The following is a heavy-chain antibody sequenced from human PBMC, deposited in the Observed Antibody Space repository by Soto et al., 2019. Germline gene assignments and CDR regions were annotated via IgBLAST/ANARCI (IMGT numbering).Heavy chain of an antibody. Sequence: EVPLVESGEGLVQPGGSLRLSCAGSGFTFSNYEMHWVRQAPGKGLEYVSTISSDGGSTYYADSVKGRFTISRDNSKSKLYLHMGSLRVEEMAVYYCARASQALGGYYDYWGQGTLVTVSS. J-gene: IGHJ4*02. CDR1: GFTFSNYE. CDR2: ISSDGGST. D-gene: IGHD3-22*01. CDR3: ARASQALGGYYDY. V-gene: IGHV3-64*02.